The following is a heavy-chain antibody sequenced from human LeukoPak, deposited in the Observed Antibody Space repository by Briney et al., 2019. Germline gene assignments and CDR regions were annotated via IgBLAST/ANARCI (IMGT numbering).Heavy chain of an antibody. CDR3: ARRPRTHSGYDYGAQDY. V-gene: IGHV4-39*07. CDR2: VYYSGST. Sequence: SETLSLTCTVSSGSISSSSYYWGWIRQPPGKGLEWIGSVYYSGSTYYNPSLQSRVTISLDTSKSQFSLKLNSVTAADTALYYCARRPRTHSGYDYGAQDYWGQGTLVTVSS. D-gene: IGHD5-12*01. CDR1: SGSISSSSYY. J-gene: IGHJ4*02.